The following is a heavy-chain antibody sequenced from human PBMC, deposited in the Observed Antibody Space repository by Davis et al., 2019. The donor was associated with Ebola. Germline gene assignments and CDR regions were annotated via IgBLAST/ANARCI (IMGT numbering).Heavy chain of an antibody. CDR3: AREAADHRGIDF. Sequence: SETLSLTCAVYGGSFSGYYWSWIRQPPGKGLEWIGEINHSGSTNYNPSLKSRVTISVDTSKNQFSLKLSSVTAADTAVYYCAREAADHRGIDFWGQGTMVTVSS. J-gene: IGHJ4*02. D-gene: IGHD1-14*01. CDR2: INHSGST. V-gene: IGHV4-34*01. CDR1: GGSFSGYY.